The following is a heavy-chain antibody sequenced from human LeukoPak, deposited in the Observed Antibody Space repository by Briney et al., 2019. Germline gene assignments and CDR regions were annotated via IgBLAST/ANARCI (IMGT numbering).Heavy chain of an antibody. D-gene: IGHD2-2*01. CDR3: ARRRDTYARAFDP. V-gene: IGHV4-39*07. J-gene: IGHJ5*02. CDR1: GGSISSSSYY. CDR2: IYYSGST. Sequence: KPSETLSLTCTVSGGSISSSSYYRGWIRQPPGKGLEWIGSIYYSGSTYYNPSLKSRVTISVDTSKNQFSLKLSSVTAADTAVYYCARRRDTYARAFDPWGQGTLVTVSS.